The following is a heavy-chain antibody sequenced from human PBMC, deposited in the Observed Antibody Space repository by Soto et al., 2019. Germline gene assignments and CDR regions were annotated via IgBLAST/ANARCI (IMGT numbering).Heavy chain of an antibody. V-gene: IGHV3-21*01. CDR3: ARGGGSLTY. J-gene: IGHJ4*02. CDR1: GFTFSTSA. D-gene: IGHD2-15*01. Sequence: DVHLVESGGGLVKPGGSLRLSCEASGFTFSTSAMHWVRQAPGKGLEWVASINSGSSHVKYADSVKGRFTISRDNANNSLSLRLSSLRGVSTAIYYCARGGGSLTYWGQGTRVTVSS. CDR2: INSGSSHV.